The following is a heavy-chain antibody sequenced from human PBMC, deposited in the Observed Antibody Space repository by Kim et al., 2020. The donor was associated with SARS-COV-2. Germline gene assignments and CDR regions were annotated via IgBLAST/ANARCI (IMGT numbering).Heavy chain of an antibody. D-gene: IGHD2-2*01. CDR2: IWYDGSNK. V-gene: IGHV3-33*06. CDR1: GFTFSSYG. J-gene: IGHJ6*02. Sequence: GGSLRLSCAASGFTFSSYGMHWVRQAPGKGLEWVAVIWYDGSNKYYADSVKGRFTISRDNSKNTLYLQMNSLRAEDTAVYYCAKDTYALRSPGMDVWGQGTTVTVSS. CDR3: AKDTYALRSPGMDV.